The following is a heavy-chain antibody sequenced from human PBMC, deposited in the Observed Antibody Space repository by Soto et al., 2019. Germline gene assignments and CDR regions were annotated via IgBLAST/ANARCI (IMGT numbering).Heavy chain of an antibody. V-gene: IGHV1-18*04. CDR3: ARVDNIGEQWPDY. CDR1: GYTLTNYG. J-gene: IGHJ4*02. D-gene: IGHD6-19*01. CDR2: IGACDGNT. Sequence: ASVKVSCKASGYTLTNYGINWERQARGKRLAWVGWIGACDGNTYNAQQFRGRVTMTTDASTNITYMQLRTLRSDDTAVYYCARVDNIGEQWPDYWGEGTLVTVSS.